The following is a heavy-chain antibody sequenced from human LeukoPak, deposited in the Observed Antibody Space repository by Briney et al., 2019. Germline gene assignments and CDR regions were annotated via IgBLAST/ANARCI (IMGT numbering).Heavy chain of an antibody. CDR2: IWDDGSNE. Sequence: GGSLRLSCAASGFTFSNYGMHWVRQAPGKGLEWVAVIWDDGSNEYYADSVKGRFTIFRDNRRNTLYLQMNSLRAEDTAVYSCARDHSGTQDHWGQGTLVTVSS. CDR3: ARDHSGTQDH. J-gene: IGHJ4*02. V-gene: IGHV3-33*08. CDR1: GFTFSNYG. D-gene: IGHD1-1*01.